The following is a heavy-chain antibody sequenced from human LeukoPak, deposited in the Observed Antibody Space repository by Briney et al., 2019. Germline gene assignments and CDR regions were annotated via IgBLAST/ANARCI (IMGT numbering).Heavy chain of an antibody. V-gene: IGHV3-72*01. D-gene: IGHD3-22*01. CDR2: TRNKANSYTT. CDR3: ARAQAVVKGAFDI. CDR1: GFTFTDHY. Sequence: GGSLRLSCAASGFTFTDHYMGWVRQAPGKGLEWVGRTRNKANSYTTEYAASVKGRFTISRDDSKTSLYLQMNSLKTEDTAVYYCARAQAVVKGAFDIWGQGTMVTVSS. J-gene: IGHJ3*02.